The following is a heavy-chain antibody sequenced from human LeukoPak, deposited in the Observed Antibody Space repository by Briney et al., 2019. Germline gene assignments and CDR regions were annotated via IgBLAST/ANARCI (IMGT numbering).Heavy chain of an antibody. Sequence: GGSLRLSCAASGFTFSDYWMTWVRQAPGKGLEWVANIKPDGSEKYYVDSVKGRFTISRDNAKNSLYLQMNSLRVEDTAVYYCASYLYWWSDLGYWGQGPWSPSPQ. CDR2: IKPDGSEK. J-gene: IGHJ1*01. CDR3: ASYLYWWSDLGY. V-gene: IGHV3-7*01. D-gene: IGHD2-8*02. CDR1: GFTFSDYW.